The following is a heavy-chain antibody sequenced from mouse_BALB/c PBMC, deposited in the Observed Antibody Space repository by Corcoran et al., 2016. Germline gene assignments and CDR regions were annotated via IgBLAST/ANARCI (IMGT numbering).Heavy chain of an antibody. V-gene: IGHV9-3-1*01. CDR3: AREPYAMDY. CDR1: GYTFTNYG. CDR2: INTYTGEP. J-gene: IGHJ4*01. Sequence: QIQLVQSGPELKKPGETVKISCKASGYTFTNYGMNWVKQAPGKGLKWMGWINTYTGEPTYADDFKGRVAFSLETSASTAYWQINNLKNEDTATYFCAREPYAMDYWGQGTAVTVSS.